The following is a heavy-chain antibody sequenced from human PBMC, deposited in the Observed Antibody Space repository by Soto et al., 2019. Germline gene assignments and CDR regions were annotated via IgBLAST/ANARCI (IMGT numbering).Heavy chain of an antibody. J-gene: IGHJ4*02. V-gene: IGHV3-48*01. D-gene: IGHD2-15*01. CDR2: ISSSSSTI. CDR3: ARVPYCSGGSCYQQYYFDY. CDR1: GFTFSSYS. Sequence: EVQLVESGGGLVQPGGSLRLSCAASGFTFSSYSMNWVRQAPGKGLEWVSYISSSSSTIYYADSVKGRFTISRDNAKNSLHLQMNSLRAEDTAVYYCARVPYCSGGSCYQQYYFDYWGQGTLVTVSS.